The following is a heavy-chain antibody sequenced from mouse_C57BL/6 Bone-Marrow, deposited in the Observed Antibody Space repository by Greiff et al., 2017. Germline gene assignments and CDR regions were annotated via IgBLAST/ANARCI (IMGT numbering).Heavy chain of an antibody. Sequence: VQLVEPGPELVKPGASVKLSCKASGYTFTSYDINWVKQRPGQGLEWIGWIYPSDGSTKYNEKFKGKATLTVDTSSSTAYMERHSLTSEDSAVYFCASYDYYYAWFAYWGQGTLVTVSA. CDR2: IYPSDGST. CDR1: GYTFTSYD. CDR3: ASYDYYYAWFAY. D-gene: IGHD1-1*01. J-gene: IGHJ3*01. V-gene: IGHV1-85*01.